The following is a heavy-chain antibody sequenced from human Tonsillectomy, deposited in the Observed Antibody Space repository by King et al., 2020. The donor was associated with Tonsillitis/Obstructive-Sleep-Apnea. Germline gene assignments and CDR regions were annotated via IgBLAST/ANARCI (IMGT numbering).Heavy chain of an antibody. J-gene: IGHJ4*02. V-gene: IGHV4-59*08. CDR2: IYYSGST. Sequence: VQLQESGPGLVKPSETLSLTCTVSGGSISTYYWSWIRQPPGKGLKWIGYIYYSGSTNYNPSLKSRVTMSVDTSKNQFSLKLRSVTAADTAVYYCARHGGESSGWYLLQFDYWGQGPLVTVSS. CDR3: ARHGGESSGWYLLQFDY. CDR1: GGSISTYY. D-gene: IGHD6-19*01.